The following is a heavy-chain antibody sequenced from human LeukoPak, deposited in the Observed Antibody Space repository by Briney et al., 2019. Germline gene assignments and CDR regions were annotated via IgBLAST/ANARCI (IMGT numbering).Heavy chain of an antibody. CDR1: GYTFTSYG. V-gene: IGHV1-18*01. J-gene: IGHJ3*02. D-gene: IGHD2-2*02. CDR2: ISAYNGNT. CDR3: ARGRGLIVVVPAAIDAFDI. Sequence: VASVKVSCKASGYTFTSYGISWVRQAPGQGLEWMGWISAYNGNTNYAQKLQGRVTMTTDTSTSTAYMELRSLRSDDTAVYYCARGRGLIVVVPAAIDAFDIWGQGTMVTVSS.